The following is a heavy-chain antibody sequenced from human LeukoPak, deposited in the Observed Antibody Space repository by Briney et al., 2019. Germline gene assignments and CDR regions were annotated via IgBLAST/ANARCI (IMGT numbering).Heavy chain of an antibody. CDR2: IIPIFGIA. V-gene: IGHV1-69*04. D-gene: IGHD1-26*01. CDR3: ARDQSGSSYYYYGMDV. Sequence: SVKVSCKASGGTFSSYDISWVRQAPGQGLEWMGRIIPIFGIANYAQKFQGRVTITADKSTSTAYMELSSLRSEDTAVYYCARDQSGSSYYYYGMDVWGQGTTVTVSS. CDR1: GGTFSSYD. J-gene: IGHJ6*02.